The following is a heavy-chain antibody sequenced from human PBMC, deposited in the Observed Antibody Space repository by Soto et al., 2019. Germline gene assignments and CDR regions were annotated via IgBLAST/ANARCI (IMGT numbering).Heavy chain of an antibody. V-gene: IGHV1-18*01. J-gene: IGHJ6*02. CDR1: GHTFTAHG. D-gene: IGHD2-2*01. CDR2: ISAYNGNT. CDR3: ARDSRLFFDSLTAYSYYGLDV. Sequence: DSVKGSCKASGHTFTAHGFSWVRQAPGQGLEWMGWISAYNGNTNSAQNLQGRVTMTTNTSTSTAHMELRSLRSDDTAVYYCARDSRLFFDSLTAYSYYGLDVWGQGTTVIVSS.